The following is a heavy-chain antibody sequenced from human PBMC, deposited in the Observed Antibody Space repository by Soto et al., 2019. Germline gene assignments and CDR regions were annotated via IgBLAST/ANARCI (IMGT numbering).Heavy chain of an antibody. CDR3: AKEVHCGGGSCSWSEGFDY. D-gene: IGHD2-15*01. V-gene: IGHV3-30*18. J-gene: IGHJ4*02. CDR2: ISYEGSHT. Sequence: QVQLVESGGGVVQPGRSLRLSCAASGFIFSSYGMHWVRQAPGKGLEWVAVISYEGSHTYYADSVKGRFTITRDNSKNTLYLQMNSLSPEDTDVYYCAKEVHCGGGSCSWSEGFDYWGQGTLLTVSS. CDR1: GFIFSSYG.